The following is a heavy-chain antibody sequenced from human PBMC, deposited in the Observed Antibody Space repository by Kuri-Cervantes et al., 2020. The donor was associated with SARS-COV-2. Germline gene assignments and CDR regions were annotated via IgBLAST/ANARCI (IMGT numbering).Heavy chain of an antibody. D-gene: IGHD3-3*01. CDR1: GFTFSSYA. CDR2: ISGSGGST. V-gene: IGHV3-23*01. CDR3: AKDGSITIFGVIPPDDAFDI. J-gene: IGHJ3*02. Sequence: GESLKISCAASGFTFSSYAMSWVRQAPGKGLEWVSAISGSGGSTYYADSVKGRFTISRDNSKNTLYLQMNSLRAEDTDVYYCAKDGSITIFGVIPPDDAFDIWGQGTMVTVSS.